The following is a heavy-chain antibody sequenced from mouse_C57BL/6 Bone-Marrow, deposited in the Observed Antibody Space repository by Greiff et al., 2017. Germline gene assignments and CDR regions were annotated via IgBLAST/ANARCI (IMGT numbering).Heavy chain of an antibody. CDR3: ARLILYAMDY. D-gene: IGHD1-1*01. CDR1: GYTFTSYW. J-gene: IGHJ4*01. Sequence: QVQLQQSGAELVKPGASVKLSCKASGYTFTSYWMQWVKQRPGQGLEWIGEIDPSDSYTNYNQKFKGKATLTVDTSSSTAYMQLSSLTSEDSAVYYCARLILYAMDYWGQGTSVTVSS. CDR2: IDPSDSYT. V-gene: IGHV1-50*01.